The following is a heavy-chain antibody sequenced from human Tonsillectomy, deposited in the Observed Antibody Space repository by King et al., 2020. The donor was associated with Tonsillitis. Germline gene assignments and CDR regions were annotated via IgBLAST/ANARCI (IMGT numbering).Heavy chain of an antibody. Sequence: VQLPQWGAGLLKPSETLSLTCAVYGGSFSGYYWSWIRQPPGKGLEWIGEINHSGSTNYNPSLESRVTISVDTSKNQFSLNLMSVTAADTAVYYCARGDDSSGYYHYYFDYWGQGILVTVSS. CDR1: GGSFSGYY. CDR3: ARGDDSSGYYHYYFDY. J-gene: IGHJ4*02. D-gene: IGHD3-22*01. CDR2: INHSGST. V-gene: IGHV4-34*01.